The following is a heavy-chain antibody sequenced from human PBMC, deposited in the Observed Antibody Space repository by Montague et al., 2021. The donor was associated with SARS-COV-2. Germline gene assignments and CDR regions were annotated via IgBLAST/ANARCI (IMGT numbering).Heavy chain of an antibody. CDR3: ARRSRVVIAIWALRTSLSSWFDP. D-gene: IGHD2-21*01. V-gene: IGHV4-34*01. Sequence: SETLSLTCAVYGGSFSGYYWSWIRQPPGKGLEWIGEINHSGSTNYNPSLKSRVTISVDTSKNQFSLKLSSVTAADTAVYYCARRSRVVIAIWALRTSLSSWFDPWGQGTLVTVSS. CDR2: INHSGST. J-gene: IGHJ5*02. CDR1: GGSFSGYY.